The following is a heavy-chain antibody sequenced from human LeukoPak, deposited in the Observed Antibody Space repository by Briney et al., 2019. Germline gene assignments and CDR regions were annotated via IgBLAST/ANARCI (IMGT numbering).Heavy chain of an antibody. CDR3: ARAVAATLYFDY. V-gene: IGHV3-30-3*01. Sequence: PGGSLRLSCAASGFTFSSYAMHWVRQAPGKGLEWVVVISYDGSNQYYADSVKGRFTISRDNSKNTLNLQMNSLRVEDTAVYYCARAVAATLYFDYWGQGTPVTVSS. CDR1: GFTFSSYA. D-gene: IGHD2-15*01. CDR2: ISYDGSNQ. J-gene: IGHJ4*02.